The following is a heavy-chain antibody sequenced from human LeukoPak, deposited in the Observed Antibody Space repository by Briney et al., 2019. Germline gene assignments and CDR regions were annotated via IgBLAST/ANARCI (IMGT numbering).Heavy chain of an antibody. CDR3: AKDGPVNSSGWYLDY. Sequence: GGSLRLSCAVSGFTFSSYGMHWVRQAPGKGLEWVAFIRSGGNDQYYADSVKGRFTISRDNSKDTLYLHINSLMTEDTAVYYCAKDGPVNSSGWYLDYWGQGTLVTVSS. D-gene: IGHD6-19*01. CDR1: GFTFSSYG. CDR2: IRSGGNDQ. J-gene: IGHJ4*02. V-gene: IGHV3-30*02.